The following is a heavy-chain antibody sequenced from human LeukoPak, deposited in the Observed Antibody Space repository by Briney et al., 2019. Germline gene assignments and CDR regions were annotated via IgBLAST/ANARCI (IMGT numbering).Heavy chain of an antibody. CDR2: IWYDGSNE. V-gene: IGHV3-33*01. J-gene: IGHJ3*01. Sequence: QSGGSLRLSCAASGFTFSNSGMHWVRQAPGKGLEWVAVIWYDGSNEYYADAVKGRSIISRDNSKNTVHLQMNSLRVEDTSVYYCAREISMFVNAFDLWGQGTLVAVSS. CDR1: GFTFSNSG. D-gene: IGHD3-10*02. CDR3: AREISMFVNAFDL.